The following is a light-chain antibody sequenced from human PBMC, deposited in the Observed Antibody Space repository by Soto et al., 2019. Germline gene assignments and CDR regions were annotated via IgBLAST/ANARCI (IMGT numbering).Light chain of an antibody. J-gene: IGKJ5*01. V-gene: IGKV3-20*01. CDR3: QQYNYWPPIT. Sequence: IVLTQSSGTLSFSPLVRPNLSCSSSQSVSSSYLAWYQQKPGQAPRLLIYDASNRATGIPARFSGSGSGTDFTLTISSLQSEDFAVYYCQQYNYWPPITFGQGTRLEIK. CDR1: QSVSSSY. CDR2: DAS.